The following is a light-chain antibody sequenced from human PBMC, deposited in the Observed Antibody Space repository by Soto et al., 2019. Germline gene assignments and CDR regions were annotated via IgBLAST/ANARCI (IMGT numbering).Light chain of an antibody. V-gene: IGLV2-23*03. J-gene: IGLJ1*01. CDR2: EGS. CDR3: CSYAGSSTFWV. CDR1: SSDIGSYNL. Sequence: QSALTQPASVSGSPGQSITISCTGTSSDIGSYNLVSWCQQHPGKAPKLMIYEGSKRPSGVSNRFSGSKSGNTASLTISGLQAVDEADYYCCSYAGSSTFWVFGTGTKVTV.